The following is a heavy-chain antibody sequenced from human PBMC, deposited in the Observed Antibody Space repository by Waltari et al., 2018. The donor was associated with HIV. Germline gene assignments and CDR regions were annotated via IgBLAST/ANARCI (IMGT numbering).Heavy chain of an antibody. D-gene: IGHD6-19*01. CDR2: IGRCVSEK. J-gene: IGHJ4*02. CDR1: GFTFTKFF. Sequence: DVQLVQSGGGSVQPGGSLRLSCAASGFTFTKFFMSWVRQGRGMGLEWVDKIGRCVSEKNDLSSEKGRFTISRDNANNSLYLQLNSRRVDDTAVYYCATCVSVAGMDNFDYWGQGALVTGSS. V-gene: IGHV3-7*01. CDR3: ATCVSVAGMDNFDY.